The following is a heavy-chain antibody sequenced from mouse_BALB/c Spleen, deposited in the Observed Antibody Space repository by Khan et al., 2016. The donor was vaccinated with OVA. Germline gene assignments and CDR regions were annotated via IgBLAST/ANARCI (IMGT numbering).Heavy chain of an antibody. D-gene: IGHD2-4*01. CDR1: GYTFTSYW. J-gene: IGHJ3*02. CDR2: IYPGDGDT. V-gene: IGHV1-87*01. CDR3: ATIYYDYG. Sequence: QVQLKESGAELARPGASVKLSCKASGYTFTSYWMQWVKQRPGQGLEWIGAIYPGDGDTRYTQKFKGKAILTADKSSSTAYMQLSSLASEDSAVYYCATIYYDYGWGQGTLVTVSA.